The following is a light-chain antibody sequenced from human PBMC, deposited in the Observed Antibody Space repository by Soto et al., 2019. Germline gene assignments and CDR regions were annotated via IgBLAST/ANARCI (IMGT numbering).Light chain of an antibody. CDR1: QSISSW. V-gene: IGKV1-5*03. CDR2: KAS. J-gene: IGKJ1*01. CDR3: QQYNSYRRT. Sequence: DIQMTQSPSTLSASVGDRVTITCRASQSISSWLAWYQQKPGKAPKLLIYKASSLESGVPSRFSGSGSGTEFTLTSSRLQPDDFATYYCQQYNSYRRTFGQGTKVEIK.